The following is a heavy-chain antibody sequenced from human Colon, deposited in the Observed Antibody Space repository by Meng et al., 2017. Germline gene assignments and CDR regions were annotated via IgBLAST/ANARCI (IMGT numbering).Heavy chain of an antibody. D-gene: IGHD3-10*01. CDR1: GDSVSSNRAF. CDR2: TYYRSEWQN. Sequence: VQLQPSCPGLVNLSRTLSLTCAISGDSVSSNRAFWHWVRQSPSRGLVWLGQTYYRSEWQNHYGVSVKSRITINADTSRNHFSLHLNSVTPEDTAVYYCTTWYGEYWGQGTLVTVSS. CDR3: TTWYGEY. V-gene: IGHV6-1*01. J-gene: IGHJ4*02.